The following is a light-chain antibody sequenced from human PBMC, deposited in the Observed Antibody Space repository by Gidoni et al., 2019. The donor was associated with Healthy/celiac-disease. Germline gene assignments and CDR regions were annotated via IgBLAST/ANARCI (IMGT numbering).Light chain of an antibody. Sequence: DIQLTQSPSFLSAPVGDRVTITCRASQGISSNLAWYQQKPGKAPKLLIYAASTLQSGFPSSFSGSGSGTEFTLTISSLHPEDFATYYCQQLNSYPLSYTFGQXTKLEIK. V-gene: IGKV1-9*01. CDR3: QQLNSYPLSYT. CDR2: AAS. CDR1: QGISSN. J-gene: IGKJ2*01.